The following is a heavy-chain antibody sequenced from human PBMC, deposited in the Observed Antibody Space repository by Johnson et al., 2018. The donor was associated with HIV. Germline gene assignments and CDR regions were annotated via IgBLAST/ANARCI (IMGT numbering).Heavy chain of an antibody. J-gene: IGHJ3*02. CDR2: IYSGGST. CDR3: ARAYSYGAFDI. D-gene: IGHD5-18*01. CDR1: GFTFSSYA. V-gene: IGHV3-66*01. Sequence: VQLVESGGGLVQPGGSLRLSCAASGFTFSSYAMSWVRQAPGKGLAWVSVIYSGGSTYYADSVKGRFTISRDNSKNTLYLQMNSLRAEDTAVYYCARAYSYGAFDIWGQGTMVTVSS.